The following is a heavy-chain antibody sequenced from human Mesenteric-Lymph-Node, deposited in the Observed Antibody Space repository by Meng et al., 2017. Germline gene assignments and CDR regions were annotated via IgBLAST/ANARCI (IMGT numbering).Heavy chain of an antibody. CDR1: GGSIASGSYS. Sequence: SETLSLTCTVSGGSIASGSYSWTWIRQPAGKGLEWIGRICTSGSTNYNPSLKSRVTISVDTSKNQFSLKLSSVTAADAAVYYCARALTGDPYFDYWGQGTLVTVSS. V-gene: IGHV4-61*02. D-gene: IGHD7-27*01. J-gene: IGHJ4*02. CDR3: ARALTGDPYFDY. CDR2: ICTSGST.